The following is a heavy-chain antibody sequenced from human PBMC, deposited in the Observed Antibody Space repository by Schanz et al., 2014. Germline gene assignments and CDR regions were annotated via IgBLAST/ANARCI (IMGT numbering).Heavy chain of an antibody. V-gene: IGHV1-69*04. CDR2: IIPSLGLA. CDR1: GYTFSDYG. CDR3: ARDRLECGAECYSVEVFEI. D-gene: IGHD2-21*01. J-gene: IGHJ4*02. Sequence: QVQLVQSGAEVKKPGASVKVSCKTSGYTFSDYGITWVRQAPGQGLEWMGRIIPSLGLAKYEQKFQDKVTITADTSTTTAYMELSGLRSEDTAVYYCARDRLECGAECYSVEVFEIWGQGTLVIVSS.